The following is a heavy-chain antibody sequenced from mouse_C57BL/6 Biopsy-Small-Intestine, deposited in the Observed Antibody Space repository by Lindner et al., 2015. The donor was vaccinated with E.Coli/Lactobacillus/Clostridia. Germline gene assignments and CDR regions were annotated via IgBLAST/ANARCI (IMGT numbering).Heavy chain of an antibody. CDR2: ISGDSSII. Sequence: VQLQESGGGLVKPGGSLKLSCAASGFTFGDYGMHWVRQAPEKGLEGLAYISGDSSIIYYADTVKGRFTISRDNAKNTLFLQMTSLRSEDTAMYYCATPAMDYWGQGTSVTVSS. J-gene: IGHJ4*01. CDR1: GFTFGDYG. CDR3: ATPAMDY. V-gene: IGHV5-17*01.